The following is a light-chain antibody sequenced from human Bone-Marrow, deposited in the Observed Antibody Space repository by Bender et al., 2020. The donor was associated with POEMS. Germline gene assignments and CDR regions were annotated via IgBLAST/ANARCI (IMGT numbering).Light chain of an antibody. CDR2: SSH. CDR3: AVWDDSLNGWV. J-gene: IGLJ3*02. V-gene: IGLV1-44*01. Sequence: QSVLTQPPSASGTPGQRVTISCSGGSSNIGAHAVNWYQHLPGTAPKLLIYSSHRRPSEVPDRCSASRSGTSASLAIGGLQSEDETDYYCAVWDDSLNGWVVGGGTKLTVL. CDR1: SSNIGAHA.